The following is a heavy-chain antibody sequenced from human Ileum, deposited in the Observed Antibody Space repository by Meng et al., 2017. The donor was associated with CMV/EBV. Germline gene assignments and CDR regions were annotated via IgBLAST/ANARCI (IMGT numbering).Heavy chain of an antibody. CDR1: YTFTGYY. J-gene: IGHJ5*02. Sequence: YTFTGYYVHWVRQAPGQGLGWMGWINPNSGGTNYAQKFQGRVTMTRDTSISTAYMELSRLRSDDTAVYYCARRGCSSTSCYGDNWFDPWGQGTLVTVSS. CDR2: INPNSGGT. V-gene: IGHV1-2*02. CDR3: ARRGCSSTSCYGDNWFDP. D-gene: IGHD2-2*01.